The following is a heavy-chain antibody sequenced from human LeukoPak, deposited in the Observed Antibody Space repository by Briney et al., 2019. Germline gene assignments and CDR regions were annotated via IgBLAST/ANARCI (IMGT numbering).Heavy chain of an antibody. D-gene: IGHD3-10*01. CDR1: GFTFDDHA. Sequence: AGGSLRLSCAASGFTFDDHAMHWVRQAPGKGLEWVSLSGNDGSTKYADSVKGRFTISRGSSRNSLYLEMNSLRTEDTALYHCASQTKHYYGSGSYWSAFDIWGQGTMVIVSS. J-gene: IGHJ3*02. CDR2: SGNDGST. V-gene: IGHV3-43*02. CDR3: ASQTKHYYGSGSYWSAFDI.